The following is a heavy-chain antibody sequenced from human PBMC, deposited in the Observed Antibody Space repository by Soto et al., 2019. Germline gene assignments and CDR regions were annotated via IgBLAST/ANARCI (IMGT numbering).Heavy chain of an antibody. CDR1: GYTFTSFG. CDR3: ARDDRSGADAFAI. CDR2: ISAYNGNT. Sequence: QVQLVQTGAEVKKPRASVKVSCKATGYTFTSFGICWVRQAPGHGLEWMGWISAYNGNTNYVENLQGRVTMTTDTSTRTAYLELRSLRSDDTAVYYCARDDRSGADAFAIWGQGTMVTVSS. D-gene: IGHD1-26*01. J-gene: IGHJ3*02. V-gene: IGHV1-18*01.